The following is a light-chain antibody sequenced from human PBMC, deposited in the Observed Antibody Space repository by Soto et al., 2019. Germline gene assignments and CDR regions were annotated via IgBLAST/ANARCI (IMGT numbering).Light chain of an antibody. Sequence: QSVLTQPPSVSGAPGQRVTISCTGSSSNIGAGYDVHWYQQLPGTAPKLLIYGNSNRPSGVPDRFSGSKSGTSASLAITGLQAEDEADYCCQSYDSSLSGVVLGGGTKLTVL. V-gene: IGLV1-40*01. CDR1: SSNIGAGYD. J-gene: IGLJ2*01. CDR3: QSYDSSLSGVV. CDR2: GNS.